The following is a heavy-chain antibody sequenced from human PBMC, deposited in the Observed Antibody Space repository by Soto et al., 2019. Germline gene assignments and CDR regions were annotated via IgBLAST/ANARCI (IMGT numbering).Heavy chain of an antibody. V-gene: IGHV1-46*01. CDR3: ARDFVEVPSALYYFDY. D-gene: IGHD2-2*01. J-gene: IGHJ4*02. CDR1: GYTFARYY. Sequence: ASVKVSCKTSGYTFARYYMHWVRQAPGQGLEWMGIINPSGGSTSYAQKFQGRLTMTKDTSTSTVYMELSSLTSEDTAMYYCARDFVEVPSALYYFDYWGQGSLVTVSS. CDR2: INPSGGST.